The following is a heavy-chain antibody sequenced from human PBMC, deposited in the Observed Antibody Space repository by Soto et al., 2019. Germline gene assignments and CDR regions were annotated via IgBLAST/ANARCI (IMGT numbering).Heavy chain of an antibody. Sequence: SETLSLTCTVSGGSISSYYWSWIRQPPGKGLEWIGYIYYSGSTNYNPSLKSRVTISVDTSKNQFSLKLSSVTAADTAVYYCARALTYYDFWSGYHPGMDVWGQGTTVTV. CDR3: ARALTYYDFWSGYHPGMDV. J-gene: IGHJ6*02. CDR2: IYYSGST. CDR1: GGSISSYY. V-gene: IGHV4-59*01. D-gene: IGHD3-3*01.